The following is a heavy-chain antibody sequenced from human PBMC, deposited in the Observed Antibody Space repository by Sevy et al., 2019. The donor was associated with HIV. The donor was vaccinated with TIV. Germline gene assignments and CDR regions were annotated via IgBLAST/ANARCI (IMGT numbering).Heavy chain of an antibody. CDR2: INHSGST. J-gene: IGHJ5*02. CDR1: GGSFSGYY. D-gene: IGHD3-3*01. Sequence: LAAGGSLRLSCAVYGGSFSGYYWSWIRQPPGKGLEWIGEINHSGSTNYNPSLKSRVTISVDTSKNQFSLKLSSVTAADTAVYYCARDKRITIFGVVVGSFWFDPWGQGTLVTVSS. CDR3: ARDKRITIFGVVVGSFWFDP. V-gene: IGHV4-34*01.